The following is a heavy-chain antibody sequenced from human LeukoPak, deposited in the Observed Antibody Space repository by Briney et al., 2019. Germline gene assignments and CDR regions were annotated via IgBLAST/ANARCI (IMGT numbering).Heavy chain of an antibody. CDR2: IIPIFGTA. CDR3: AVGGYGDYGSYYYYGMDV. V-gene: IGHV1-69*13. D-gene: IGHD4-17*01. Sequence: ASVKVSCKASGGTFSSYAISWMRQAPGQGLEWMGGIIPIFGTANYAQKFQGRVTITADESTSTAYMELSSLRSEDTAVYYCAVGGYGDYGSYYYYGMDVWGQGTTVTVSS. CDR1: GGTFSSYA. J-gene: IGHJ6*02.